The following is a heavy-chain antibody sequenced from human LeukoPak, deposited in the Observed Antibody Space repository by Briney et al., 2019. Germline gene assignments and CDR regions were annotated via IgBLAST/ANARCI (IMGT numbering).Heavy chain of an antibody. CDR2: ISGSSGTI. CDR3: ARRSEFGVLYYMDI. Sequence: GGSLSLSCVASGFTFSSYSMNWVRQAPGKGLEWDSYISGSSGTIYYADSVKGRFTISRDNAKNSLYLQMNSLRAEDTAVYYCARRSEFGVLYYMDIWGKGTTVTVSS. CDR1: GFTFSSYS. J-gene: IGHJ6*03. V-gene: IGHV3-48*01. D-gene: IGHD3-16*01.